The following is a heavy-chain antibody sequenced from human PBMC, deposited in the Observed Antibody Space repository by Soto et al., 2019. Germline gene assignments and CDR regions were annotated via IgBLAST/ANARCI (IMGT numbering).Heavy chain of an antibody. CDR3: AREGDSSGYYREYYFDY. J-gene: IGHJ4*02. CDR2: IWYDGSNK. V-gene: IGHV3-33*01. D-gene: IGHD3-22*01. Sequence: QVQLVESGGGVVQPGRSLRLSCAAYGFTFSSYGMHWVRQAPGKGLEWVAVIWYDGSNKYYADSVKGRFTISRDNSKNTLYLQMNSLRAEDTAVYYCAREGDSSGYYREYYFDYWGQGTLVTVSS. CDR1: GFTFSSYG.